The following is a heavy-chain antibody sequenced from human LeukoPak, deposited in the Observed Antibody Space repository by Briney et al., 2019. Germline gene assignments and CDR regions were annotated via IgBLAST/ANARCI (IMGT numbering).Heavy chain of an antibody. Sequence: SETLSLTCTVSGGSISSSSYYWGWIRQPPGKGLEWIGEINESGSTYYNPSLKSRITLSVDTSNNHFSLKLTTLTAADTAMYYCARLSLSGGWFDPWGQGALVTVSS. CDR2: INESGST. CDR1: GGSISSSSYY. CDR3: ARLSLSGGWFDP. J-gene: IGHJ5*02. V-gene: IGHV4-39*02. D-gene: IGHD2/OR15-2a*01.